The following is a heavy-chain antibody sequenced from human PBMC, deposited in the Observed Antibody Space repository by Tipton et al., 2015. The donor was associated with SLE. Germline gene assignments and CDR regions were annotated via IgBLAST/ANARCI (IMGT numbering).Heavy chain of an antibody. V-gene: IGHV4-59*01. CDR2: IYYSGST. D-gene: IGHD3-10*01. CDR3: ASGLRWSGVDQGVIPPFDY. Sequence: LSLTCTVSGGSINNYYWSWIRQPPGKGLEWIGYIYYSGSTNYNPSLKSRVTISVDTSKNQFSLKLSSVTAADTAVYYCASGLRWSGVDQGVIPPFDYWGQGTLVTVSS. CDR1: GGSINNYY. J-gene: IGHJ4*02.